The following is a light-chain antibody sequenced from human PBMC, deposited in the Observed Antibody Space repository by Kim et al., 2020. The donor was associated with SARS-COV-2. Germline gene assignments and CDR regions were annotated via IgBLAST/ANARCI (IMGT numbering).Light chain of an antibody. CDR3: QKYDTAPWT. V-gene: IGKV1-27*01. CDR1: KDIANS. Sequence: ASVGDRVTLTSRASKDIANSLAWDQQKPGTVPKLLIYAASTLQSGGPSRFSGSGSGTEFTLTIGSLQTEDVATYYCQKYDTAPWTFGPGTKVDIK. CDR2: AAS. J-gene: IGKJ1*01.